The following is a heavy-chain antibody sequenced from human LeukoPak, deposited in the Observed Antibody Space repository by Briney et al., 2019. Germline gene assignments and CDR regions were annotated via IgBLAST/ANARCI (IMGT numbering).Heavy chain of an antibody. CDR1: GGSISSYY. CDR2: FYTSGST. CDR3: CGYSLY. Sequence: SETLPLTCTVSGGSISSYYWSWIRQPAGKGLEWIGRFYTSGSTNYNPSLKSRVTMSVDTSKNQFSLKLSSVTAADTAVYYCCGYSLYWGQGTLVTVSS. D-gene: IGHD5-18*01. J-gene: IGHJ4*02. V-gene: IGHV4-4*07.